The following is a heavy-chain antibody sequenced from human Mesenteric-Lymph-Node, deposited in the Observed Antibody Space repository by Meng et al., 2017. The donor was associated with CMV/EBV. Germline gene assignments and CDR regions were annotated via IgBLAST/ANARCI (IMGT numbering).Heavy chain of an antibody. J-gene: IGHJ5*02. Sequence: GESLKISCAASGFTFSSYAMHWVRQAPGKGLEWVAVISYDGSNKYYADSVKGRFTISRDNSKNTLYLQMNSLRAEDKAVYYCAREMRPVGWFDPWGQGTLVTVSS. V-gene: IGHV3-30-3*01. CDR1: GFTFSSYA. CDR2: ISYDGSNK. D-gene: IGHD2-2*01. CDR3: AREMRPVGWFDP.